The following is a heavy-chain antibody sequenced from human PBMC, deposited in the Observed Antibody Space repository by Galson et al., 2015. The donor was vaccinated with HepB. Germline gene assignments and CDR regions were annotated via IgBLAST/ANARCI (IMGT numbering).Heavy chain of an antibody. CDR2: TYYRSEWYN. V-gene: IGHV6-1*01. CDR3: ARGSHQSGSYGALDY. D-gene: IGHD1-26*01. CDR1: GDSVSSNSAA. J-gene: IGHJ4*02. Sequence: CAISGDSVSSNSAAWNWIRQSPSRGLEWLGRTYYRSEWYNDYAVSVKSRITINPDTSKNQFSLQLNSVTPEDTAVYYCARGSHQSGSYGALDYWGQGTLVTVSS.